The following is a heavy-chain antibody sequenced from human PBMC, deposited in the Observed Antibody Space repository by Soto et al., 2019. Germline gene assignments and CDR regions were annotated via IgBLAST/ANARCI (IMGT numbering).Heavy chain of an antibody. CDR2: ISHSGNT. V-gene: IGHV4-59*01. D-gene: IGHD2-15*01. CDR1: GGSIISGY. CDR3: AGLRGYAGSPIDY. Sequence: SKTPSLTCTVSGGSIISGYWSWIRQPPGKGLEWIGYISHSGNTNYNPSVKSRVTLSVDTPKNQFSLRLSSVTTADTAVYYCAGLRGYAGSPIDYWGQGTLVTVSS. J-gene: IGHJ4*02.